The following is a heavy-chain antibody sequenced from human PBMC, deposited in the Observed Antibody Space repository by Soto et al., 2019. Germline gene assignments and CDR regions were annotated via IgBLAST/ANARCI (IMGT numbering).Heavy chain of an antibody. CDR2: ISSSSSYI. V-gene: IGHV3-21*01. CDR3: AREGQQLTPYGMDV. D-gene: IGHD6-13*01. CDR1: GFTFSSYS. Sequence: GGSLRLSCAASGFTFSSYSMNWVRQAPGKGLEWVSSISSSSSYIYYADSVEGRFTISRDNAKNSLYLQMNSLRAEDTAVYYCAREGQQLTPYGMDVWGQGTTVTVSS. J-gene: IGHJ6*02.